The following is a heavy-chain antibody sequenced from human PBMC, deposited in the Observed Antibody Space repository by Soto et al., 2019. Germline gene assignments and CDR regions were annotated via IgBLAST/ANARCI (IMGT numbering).Heavy chain of an antibody. Sequence: ASVKVSCKASGYTFTGYYLHWVRQAPGQGLEWMGWINPNSGGTNYAQKFQGWVTMTRDTSISTAYMELSRLRSDDTAVYYCAREGTSAYAAYKAFDIWGQGTMVTVSS. CDR1: GYTFTGYY. CDR2: INPNSGGT. CDR3: AREGTSAYAAYKAFDI. J-gene: IGHJ3*02. D-gene: IGHD5-12*01. V-gene: IGHV1-2*04.